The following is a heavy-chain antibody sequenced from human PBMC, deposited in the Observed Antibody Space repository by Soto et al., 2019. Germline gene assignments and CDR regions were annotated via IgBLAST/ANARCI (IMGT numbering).Heavy chain of an antibody. CDR3: VKSLQSWLIPGGY. CDR2: ISYDGSNK. CDR1: GFTFSTYG. J-gene: IGHJ4*02. D-gene: IGHD5-18*01. V-gene: IGHV3-30*18. Sequence: GGSLRLSCAASGFTFSTYGMHWVRQAPGKGLEWLAIISYDGSNKYYADSVKGRFTISRDNAKNTLYLQTNSLKTEDTAVFHCVKSLQSWLIPGGYWGQGTPVTVSS.